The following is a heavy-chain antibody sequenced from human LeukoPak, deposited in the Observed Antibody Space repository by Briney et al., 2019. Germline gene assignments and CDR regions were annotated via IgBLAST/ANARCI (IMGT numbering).Heavy chain of an antibody. CDR2: IYYSGNT. V-gene: IGHV4-59*01. Sequence: SETLSLTCTVSGGSISSFYWSWIRQSPGKEPEWIGYIYYSGNTKYNPSLKSRITMAVDTSKNQVSLKLTSVTAADTAIYYCAREVHYYGSGTYFFWFDPWGQGTLVTVSS. CDR1: GGSISSFY. J-gene: IGHJ5*02. D-gene: IGHD3-10*01. CDR3: AREVHYYGSGTYFFWFDP.